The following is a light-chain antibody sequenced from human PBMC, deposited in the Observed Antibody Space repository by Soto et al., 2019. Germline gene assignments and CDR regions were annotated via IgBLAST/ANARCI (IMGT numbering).Light chain of an antibody. Sequence: QSALTQPASVSGSPGQSITISCSGTSSDVGNYNLVSWHQHSPGKAPKLMIFEVSERPSGVSNRFSGSKSGNTASLTISGLQAEDEADYYCCSYAGNSWVFGGGTKLTVL. CDR2: EVS. CDR1: SSDVGNYNL. V-gene: IGLV2-23*02. J-gene: IGLJ3*02. CDR3: CSYAGNSWV.